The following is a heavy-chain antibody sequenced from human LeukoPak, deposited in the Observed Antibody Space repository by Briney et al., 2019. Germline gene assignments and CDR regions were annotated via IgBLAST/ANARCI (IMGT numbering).Heavy chain of an antibody. V-gene: IGHV1-24*01. CDR3: AAGYDWKDVHY. J-gene: IGHJ4*02. Sequence: ASVKVSCKVSGYTLTELSMHWVRQTPGKGLEWRGGFDPEDVETIYAQKFQGSVAMTEDTSTDTAYMELSSLRSEDTAVYYCAAGYDWKDVHYWGQGTLVTVSS. CDR2: FDPEDVET. D-gene: IGHD1-20*01. CDR1: GYTLTELS.